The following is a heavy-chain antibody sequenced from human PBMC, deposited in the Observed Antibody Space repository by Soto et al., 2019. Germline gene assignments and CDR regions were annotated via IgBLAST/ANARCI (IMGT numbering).Heavy chain of an antibody. V-gene: IGHV5-51*01. CDR3: ARVLEDDYYYYYMXV. CDR1: GYSFTSYW. CDR2: IYPGDSDT. Sequence: GESLKISCKGSGYSFTSYWIGWVRQMPGKGLEWMGIIYPGDSDTRYSPSFQGQVTISADKSISTAYLQWSSLKASDTAMYYCARVLEDDYYYYYMXVWSKGTTVTVSS. J-gene: IGHJ6*03. D-gene: IGHD3-3*01.